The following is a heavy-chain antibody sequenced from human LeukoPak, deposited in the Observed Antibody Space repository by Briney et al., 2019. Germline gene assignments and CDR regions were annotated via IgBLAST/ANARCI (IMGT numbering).Heavy chain of an antibody. CDR3: ARGSDDYDRSGYLVTRVLDY. CDR1: GGSISSYY. V-gene: IGHV4-59*01. D-gene: IGHD3-22*01. J-gene: IGHJ4*02. Sequence: SETLSLTCTVSGGSISSYYWSWIRQPPGKGLEWIGYIYYSGSTNYNPSLKSRVTISVDTSKNQFSLKLSSVTAADTAVYYCARGSDDYDRSGYLVTRVLDYWGQGTLVTV. CDR2: IYYSGST.